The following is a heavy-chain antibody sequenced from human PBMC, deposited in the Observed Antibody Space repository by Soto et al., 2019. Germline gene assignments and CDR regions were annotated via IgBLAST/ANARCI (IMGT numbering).Heavy chain of an antibody. D-gene: IGHD6-13*01. J-gene: IGHJ4*02. CDR3: AGQTRYSSSWDYFDY. CDR1: CGSISSGDYY. V-gene: IGHV4-30-4*01. CDR2: IYYSGST. Sequence: SETLSLTCTVSCGSISSGDYYWSWIRQPPGKGLEWIGYIYYSGSTYYNPSLKSRVTISVDTSKNQFSLKLSSVTAADTAVYYCAGQTRYSSSWDYFDYWGQGTLVTVSS.